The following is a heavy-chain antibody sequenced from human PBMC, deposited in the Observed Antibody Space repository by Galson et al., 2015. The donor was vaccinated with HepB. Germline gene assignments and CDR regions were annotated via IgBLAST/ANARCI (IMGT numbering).Heavy chain of an antibody. J-gene: IGHJ4*02. CDR3: AKAQGYYYDSSGYYLLDY. Sequence: SLRLSCAASGFTFSSYGMHWVRQAPGKGLEWVAVISYDGSNKYYADSVKGRFTISRDNSKNTLYLQMNSLRAEDTAVYYCAKAQGYYYDSSGYYLLDYWGQGTLVTVSS. D-gene: IGHD3-22*01. CDR2: ISYDGSNK. V-gene: IGHV3-30*18. CDR1: GFTFSSYG.